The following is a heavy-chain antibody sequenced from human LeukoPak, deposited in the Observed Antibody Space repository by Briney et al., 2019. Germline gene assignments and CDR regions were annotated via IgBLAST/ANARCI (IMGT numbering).Heavy chain of an antibody. CDR3: ARGGDCSSTSCTEFDY. CDR1: GFTFSSYW. V-gene: IGHV3-7*03. Sequence: GGSLRLSCAASGFTFSSYWMSWVRQAPGKGLEWVANIKQDGSEKYYVDSVKGRFTISRDNAKNSLYLQMNSLRAEDTAVYYCARGGDCSSTSCTEFDYWAREPWSPSPQ. CDR2: IKQDGSEK. D-gene: IGHD2-2*01. J-gene: IGHJ4*02.